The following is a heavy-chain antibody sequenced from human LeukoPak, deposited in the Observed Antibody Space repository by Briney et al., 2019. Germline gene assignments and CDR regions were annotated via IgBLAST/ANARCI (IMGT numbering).Heavy chain of an antibody. CDR2: INPNSGGT. CDR3: ARDTGFPFFDF. Sequence: GASVKVSCKASGYTFTSYGISWVRQAPGQGLEWMGWINPNSGGTNYAQKFQGRVTMTRDTSISTAYMELSRLRSDDTAVYYCARDTGFPFFDFWGHGALVTVSS. J-gene: IGHJ4*01. CDR1: GYTFTSYG. V-gene: IGHV1-2*02.